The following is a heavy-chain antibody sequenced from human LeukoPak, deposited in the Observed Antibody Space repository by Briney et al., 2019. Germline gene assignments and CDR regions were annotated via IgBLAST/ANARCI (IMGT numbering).Heavy chain of an antibody. CDR3: ARDRDPPWFDP. J-gene: IGHJ5*02. Sequence: SETLSLTCTVSGGSISSSSYYWGWIRQPPGKGLEWIGSIYYSGSTNYNPSLKSRVTISVDTSKNQFSLKLSSVTAADTAVYYCARDRDPPWFDPWGQGTLVTVSS. V-gene: IGHV4-39*07. CDR2: IYYSGST. D-gene: IGHD5-24*01. CDR1: GGSISSSSYY.